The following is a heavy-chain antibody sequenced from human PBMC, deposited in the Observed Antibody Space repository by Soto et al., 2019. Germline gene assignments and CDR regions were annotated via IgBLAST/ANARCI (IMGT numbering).Heavy chain of an antibody. J-gene: IGHJ5*02. V-gene: IGHV1-69*06. CDR1: GGTFSSYA. CDR2: IIPIFGTA. Sequence: GASVKVSCKASGGTFSSYAISWVRQAPGQGLEWMGGIIPIFGTANYAQKFQGRVTITADKSTSTAYMELSSLRSEDTAVFYCAREHGYCSGGSCYGWFDPWGQGTLVTVSS. D-gene: IGHD2-15*01. CDR3: AREHGYCSGGSCYGWFDP.